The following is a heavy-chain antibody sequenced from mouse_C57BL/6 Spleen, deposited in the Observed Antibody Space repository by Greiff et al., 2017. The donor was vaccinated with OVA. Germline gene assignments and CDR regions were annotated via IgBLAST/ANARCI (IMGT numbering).Heavy chain of an antibody. J-gene: IGHJ2*01. CDR3: ARWGY. Sequence: VQLQQPGAELVKPGASVTLSCKVSGYTFTSYWVQGVKEGPGEGLEWRGEMYPSDIYTKYKQKFKGKATLTVDTSSSTAYMQLSSLTSEDSAVYYCARWGYWGQGTTLTVSS. CDR2: MYPSDIYT. CDR1: GYTFTSYW. V-gene: IGHV1-50*01.